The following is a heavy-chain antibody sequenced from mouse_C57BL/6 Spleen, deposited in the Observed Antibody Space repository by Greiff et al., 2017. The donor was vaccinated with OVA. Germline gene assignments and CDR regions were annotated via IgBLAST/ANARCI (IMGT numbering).Heavy chain of an antibody. CDR1: GYAFSSSW. Sequence: QVQLQQSGPELVKPGASVKISCKASGYAFSSSWMNWVKQRPGKGLEWIGRIYPGDGDTNYNGMFKGKATLTADKSSSTAYMQLSSLTSEDSAVYVCARGDYGSTLFDYWGKGTTLTVSS. CDR3: ARGDYGSTLFDY. J-gene: IGHJ2*01. V-gene: IGHV1-82*01. D-gene: IGHD1-1*01. CDR2: IYPGDGDT.